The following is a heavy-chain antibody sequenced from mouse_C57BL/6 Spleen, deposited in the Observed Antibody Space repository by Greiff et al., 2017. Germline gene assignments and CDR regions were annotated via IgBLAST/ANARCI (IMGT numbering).Heavy chain of an antibody. D-gene: IGHD2-4*01. CDR1: GYTFTDYY. CDR3: ARGDYDYDEDY. V-gene: IGHV1-76*01. J-gene: IGHJ2*01. Sequence: QVQLQQSGAELVRPGASVKLSCKASGYTFTDYYINWVKQRPGQGLEWIARIYPGSGNTYYTEKFKGKATLTAEKSSSTAYMQLSSLTSEDSAVYFCARGDYDYDEDYWGQGTTLTVSS. CDR2: IYPGSGNT.